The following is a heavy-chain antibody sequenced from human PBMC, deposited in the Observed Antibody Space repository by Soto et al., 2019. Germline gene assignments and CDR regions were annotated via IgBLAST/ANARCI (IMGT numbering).Heavy chain of an antibody. CDR3: ARSEIRTYYDFWSGYSNWFDP. CDR2: MNPNSGNT. CDR1: GYTFTSYD. V-gene: IGHV1-8*01. D-gene: IGHD3-3*01. J-gene: IGHJ5*02. Sequence: ASVKVSCKASGYTFTSYDINWVRQATEQGLEWMGWMNPNSGNTGYAQNFQGRVTMTRNTSISTAYMELSSLRSEDTAVYYCARSEIRTYYDFWSGYSNWFDPWGQGTLVTVS.